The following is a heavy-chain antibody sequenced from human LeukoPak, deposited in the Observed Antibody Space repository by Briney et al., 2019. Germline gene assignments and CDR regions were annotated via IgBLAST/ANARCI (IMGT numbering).Heavy chain of an antibody. CDR3: AKDGISGWYGNHFDF. CDR1: GFTFSSYA. J-gene: IGHJ4*02. Sequence: PGGSLRLSCAASGFTFSSYAMNWVRQAPGKGLEWVSTIRGSGDITYCADSVKGRFTISRDNSKNTLYLQISSLRAEDTAIYYCAKDGISGWYGNHFDFWGQGILVTGSS. V-gene: IGHV3-23*01. D-gene: IGHD6-19*01. CDR2: IRGSGDIT.